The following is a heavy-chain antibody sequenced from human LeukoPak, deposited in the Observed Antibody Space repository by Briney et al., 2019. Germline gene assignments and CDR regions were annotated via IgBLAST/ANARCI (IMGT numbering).Heavy chain of an antibody. J-gene: IGHJ3*02. Sequence: GASVKVSCKASGGTFSSYAISWVRQAPGQGLEWMGLINPNSGGTNYAQKFQGWVTMTRDTSISTAYMELSRLRSDDTAVYYCAREGMVRGAADAFDIWGQGTMVTVSS. V-gene: IGHV1-2*04. CDR1: GGTFSSYA. CDR3: AREGMVRGAADAFDI. CDR2: INPNSGGT. D-gene: IGHD3-10*01.